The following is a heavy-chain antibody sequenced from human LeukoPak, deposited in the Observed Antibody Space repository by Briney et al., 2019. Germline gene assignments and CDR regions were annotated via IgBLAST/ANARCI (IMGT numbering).Heavy chain of an antibody. CDR2: IRYEGSNK. Sequence: GGSLRLSCAASGFTFTNYGMHWVRQAPGKGLEWVSFIRYEGSNKYYADSVKGRFTISRDTSKRMLYLQMSSLRAEDTAVYYCAKDGSAFREYYMDVWGKGTTVTVSS. J-gene: IGHJ6*03. V-gene: IGHV3-30*02. CDR3: AKDGSAFREYYMDV. D-gene: IGHD5-12*01. CDR1: GFTFTNYG.